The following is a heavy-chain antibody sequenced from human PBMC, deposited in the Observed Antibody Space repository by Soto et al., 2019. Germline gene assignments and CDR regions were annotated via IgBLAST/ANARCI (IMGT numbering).Heavy chain of an antibody. CDR2: IYYSGST. V-gene: IGHV4-39*05. CDR1: GGSISSSSYY. Sequence: PSETPSLTCTVSGGSISSSSYYWGWIRQPPGKGLEWIGSIYYSGSTYYNPSLKSRVTISVDTSKNQFSLKLSSVTAADTAVYWLRGSGSYLRLSWFDPWGQGTLVTVS. J-gene: IGHJ5*02. CDR3: RGSGSYLRLSWFDP. D-gene: IGHD3-10*01.